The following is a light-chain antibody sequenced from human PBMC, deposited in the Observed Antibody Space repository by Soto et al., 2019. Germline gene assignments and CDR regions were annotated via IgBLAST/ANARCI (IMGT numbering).Light chain of an antibody. CDR1: QSIATY. CDR2: TAS. Sequence: DVQMTQSPSSLSASVGDRATIPCRAGQSIATYLNWFQQTPGKAPKLLIYTASHLLRGVPSRFSGSGAGTDFTLTITSLPPESFGTYYCQQTYGIPITFGQGTRLDIK. V-gene: IGKV1-39*01. J-gene: IGKJ5*01. CDR3: QQTYGIPIT.